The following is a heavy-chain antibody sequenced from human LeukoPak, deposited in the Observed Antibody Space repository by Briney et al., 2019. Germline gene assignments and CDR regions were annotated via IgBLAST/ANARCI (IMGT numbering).Heavy chain of an antibody. J-gene: IGHJ4*02. D-gene: IGHD1-26*01. Sequence: GGSLRLSCAAAGFTFSTYWMTWVRQAPGKGLQWVASLNQDGSEKYYVDSVKGRFTISRDNAQKSLYLEMKSLSAKDTAVYYCARAVTSREGYWGQGTLVTVSS. CDR1: GFTFSTYW. CDR3: ARAVTSREGY. V-gene: IGHV3-7*05. CDR2: LNQDGSEK.